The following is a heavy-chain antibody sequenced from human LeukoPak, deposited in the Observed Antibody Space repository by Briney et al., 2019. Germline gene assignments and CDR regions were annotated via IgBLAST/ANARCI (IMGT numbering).Heavy chain of an antibody. D-gene: IGHD3-3*01. J-gene: IGHJ6*02. V-gene: IGHV1-18*01. CDR1: GYTFTSYG. CDR3: GGVRRELNYYFFWSGYLYYSGMDF. Sequence: GASVKVSCKASGYTFTSYGISWVRQAPGQGLEWMGWISAYNGNTNYAQKLQGRVTMTTDTSTSTAYMELRSLSSDDTAVYYCGGVRRELNYYFFWSGYLYYSGMDFWGQGPTVTVSS. CDR2: ISAYNGNT.